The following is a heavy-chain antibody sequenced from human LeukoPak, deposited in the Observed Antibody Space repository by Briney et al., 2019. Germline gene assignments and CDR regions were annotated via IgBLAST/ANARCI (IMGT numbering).Heavy chain of an antibody. D-gene: IGHD1-26*01. Sequence: GGSLRLSCAASGFTFSSYGMVWVRQAPGKGLEYVSGITSNGGTTYYGNSVKGRFTISRDNSKNTLYLQMNSLRAEDTAVYYCAKDLFDRVVGATPPDYWGQGTLVTVSS. V-gene: IGHV3-64*01. CDR3: AKDLFDRVVGATPPDY. CDR1: GFTFSSYG. J-gene: IGHJ4*02. CDR2: ITSNGGTT.